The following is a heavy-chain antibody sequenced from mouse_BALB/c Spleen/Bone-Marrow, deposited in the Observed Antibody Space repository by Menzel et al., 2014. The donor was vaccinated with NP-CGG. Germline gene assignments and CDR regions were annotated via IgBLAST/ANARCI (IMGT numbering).Heavy chain of an antibody. D-gene: IGHD2-2*01. CDR2: IDPANGNT. J-gene: IGHJ3*01. V-gene: IGHV14-3*02. CDR1: GFNIKDTY. Sequence: VQLQQPGAEPVKPGASVKLSCTASGFNIKDTYMHWVKQRPEQGLEWIGRIDPANGNTKYDPKFQGKATITADTSSNTAYLQLSSLTSEDTAVYYCARNYGYGKSFAYWGQGTLVTVSA. CDR3: ARNYGYGKSFAY.